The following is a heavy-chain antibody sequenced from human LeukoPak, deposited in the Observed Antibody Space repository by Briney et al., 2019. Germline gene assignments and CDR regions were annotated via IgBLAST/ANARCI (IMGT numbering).Heavy chain of an antibody. V-gene: IGHV3-23*01. J-gene: IGHJ4*02. CDR3: AKDDVAVAGTPIFDY. CDR2: ISGSGCST. D-gene: IGHD6-19*01. Sequence: GGSLRLSCAASGFTFSSYAMSWVRQAPGKGLEWVAAISGSGCSTYYADSVKGRFTISRDNSKNTLYLQMNSLRAEDTAVYYCAKDDVAVAGTPIFDYWGRGTLVTVSS. CDR1: GFTFSSYA.